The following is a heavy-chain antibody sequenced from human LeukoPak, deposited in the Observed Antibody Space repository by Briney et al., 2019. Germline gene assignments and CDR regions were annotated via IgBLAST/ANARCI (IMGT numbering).Heavy chain of an antibody. CDR1: GFSFRNYA. Sequence: GGSLRLSCAVSGFSFRNYAMHWVRQAPGKGLEWVAVTSNDESNKYYADSVKGRFTISRDNSKNTLYLQMNSLRPEDTAVYYCARDLMGEYSSSWYGFDYWGQGTLVTVSS. J-gene: IGHJ4*02. CDR3: ARDLMGEYSSSWYGFDY. CDR2: TSNDESNK. D-gene: IGHD6-13*01. V-gene: IGHV3-30*04.